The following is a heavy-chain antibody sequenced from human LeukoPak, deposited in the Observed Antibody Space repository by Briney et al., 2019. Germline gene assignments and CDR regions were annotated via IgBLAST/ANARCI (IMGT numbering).Heavy chain of an antibody. V-gene: IGHV3-48*03. D-gene: IGHD5-24*01. Sequence: PGGSMRLSCAASGFTFSNYEMNWVRQAPGKGLEWVSYVASSGSTTYYADSVKGRFTISRDNAKNSMYLQMNGLMGEDRSAYNGARDWGMRWLQVDYWGQGTLVTVSS. CDR1: GFTFSNYE. CDR2: VASSGSTT. J-gene: IGHJ4*02. CDR3: ARDWGMRWLQVDY.